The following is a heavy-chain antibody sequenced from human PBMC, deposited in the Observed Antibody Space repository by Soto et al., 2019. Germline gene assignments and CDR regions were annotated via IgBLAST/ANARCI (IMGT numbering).Heavy chain of an antibody. CDR2: INAANGDT. CDR3: VRRHVSATGIDWFDP. D-gene: IGHD6-13*01. J-gene: IGHJ5*02. CDR1: GYTFTSYG. V-gene: IGHV1-3*01. Sequence: AASVKVSCKASGYTFTSYGIHWVRQAPGQRLEWMGWINAANGDTKYSPKFQGRVTITRDTSASTAYMELSSLRSEDTAVYYCVRRHVSATGIDWFDPWGQGTLVNVSS.